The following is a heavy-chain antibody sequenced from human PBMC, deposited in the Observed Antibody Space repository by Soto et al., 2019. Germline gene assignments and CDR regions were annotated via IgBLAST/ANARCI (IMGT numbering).Heavy chain of an antibody. D-gene: IGHD3-22*01. J-gene: IGHJ3*02. V-gene: IGHV1-18*01. CDR1: GYTLTSYG. CDR2: ISAYNGNT. CDR3: ARAGAFYETSGYPWSTFDI. Sequence: QVHLVQSGAEVKKPGASVKVSCKASGYTLTSYGISWVRQAPGQGLQWMGWISAYNGNTNYADKFEGCVIMTTDTSTSTAQMEVRSLRSDDTAVYYCARAGAFYETSGYPWSTFDIWGQGTMVTVSS.